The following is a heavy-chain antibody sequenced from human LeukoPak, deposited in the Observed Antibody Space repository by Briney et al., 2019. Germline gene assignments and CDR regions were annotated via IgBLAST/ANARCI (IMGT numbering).Heavy chain of an antibody. CDR3: ARDRPLDSSGYFGAFDI. J-gene: IGHJ3*02. CDR2: IYYSGST. V-gene: IGHV4-30-4*01. D-gene: IGHD3-22*01. CDR1: GDSISSDDYY. Sequence: PSQTLSLTCTVSGDSISSDDYYWSWIRQPPGKGLEWIGYIYYSGSTYYNPSLQSRVTISIDTSKNQFSLKLSSVTAADTAVYYCARDRPLDSSGYFGAFDIWGQGTMVTVSS.